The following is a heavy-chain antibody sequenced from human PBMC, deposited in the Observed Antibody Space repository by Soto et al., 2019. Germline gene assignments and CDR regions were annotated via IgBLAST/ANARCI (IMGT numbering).Heavy chain of an antibody. D-gene: IGHD2-2*01. V-gene: IGHV3-21*01. CDR3: AGEGVIVVVPAAMEAFDI. Sequence: PGGSLRLSCAASGFTFSSYSMNWVRQAPGKGLEWVSSISSSSSYIYYADSVKGRLTISRDNAKNSLYLQMDSLRAEDTAVYYCAGEGVIVVVPAAMEAFDIWGQGTMVTVSS. CDR2: ISSSSSYI. CDR1: GFTFSSYS. J-gene: IGHJ3*02.